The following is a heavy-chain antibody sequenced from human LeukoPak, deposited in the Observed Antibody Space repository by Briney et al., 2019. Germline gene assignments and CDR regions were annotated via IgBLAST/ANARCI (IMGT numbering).Heavy chain of an antibody. CDR2: IYYSGST. CDR3: ARQSYTSTGDRWFGP. D-gene: IGHD2-8*02. J-gene: IGHJ5*01. CDR1: GGSISSSSYY. V-gene: IGHV4-39*01. Sequence: KPSETLSLTCTVSGGSISSSSYYWGWIRQPPGKGLEWIGSIYYSGSTYYNPSLKSRVTISVDTFKNQFSLKLSSVTAADKALCYCARQSYTSTGDRWFGPWGQGTLVTVSS.